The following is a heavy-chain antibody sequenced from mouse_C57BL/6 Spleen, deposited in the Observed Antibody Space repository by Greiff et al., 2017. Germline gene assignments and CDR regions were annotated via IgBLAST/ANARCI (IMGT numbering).Heavy chain of an antibody. V-gene: IGHV6-6*01. CDR1: GFTFSDAW. Sequence: EVHLVESGGGLVQPGGSMKLSCAASGFTFSDAWMDWVRQSPEKGLEWVAEIRNKANNHATYYAESVKGRFTISRDDSKCSVYLQMHNLGAEDTGSYYCTSFCDGYFWFAYWGQGTLVTVSA. CDR3: TSFCDGYFWFAY. J-gene: IGHJ3*01. D-gene: IGHD2-3*01. CDR2: IRNKANNHAT.